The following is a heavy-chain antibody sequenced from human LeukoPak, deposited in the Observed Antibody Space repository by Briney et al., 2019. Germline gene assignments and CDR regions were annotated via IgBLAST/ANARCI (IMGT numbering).Heavy chain of an antibody. V-gene: IGHV1-69*04. CDR2: IIPILGIA. Sequence: ASVKVSCKASGGTFSSYAISWVRQAPGQGLEWMGRIIPILGIANYAQKFQGRVTITADKSTSTAYMELSSLRSEDTAVYYCAREPQINPAAEHWYFDLWGRGTLVTVSS. D-gene: IGHD6-13*01. J-gene: IGHJ2*01. CDR3: AREPQINPAAEHWYFDL. CDR1: GGTFSSYA.